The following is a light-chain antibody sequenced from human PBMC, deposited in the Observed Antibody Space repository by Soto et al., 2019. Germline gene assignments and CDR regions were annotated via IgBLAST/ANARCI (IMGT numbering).Light chain of an antibody. J-gene: IGLJ1*01. Sequence: QSALTQPASVSGSPGQSITISCTGTSRDVGHYNYVSWYQQHPGKAPKLMIYEVDNRPSGVSIRFSGSKSGNTASLTISGLQAEDEAEYYCSSYADGSTYVFGTGTEVTVL. V-gene: IGLV2-14*01. CDR3: SSYADGSTYV. CDR2: EVD. CDR1: SRDVGHYNY.